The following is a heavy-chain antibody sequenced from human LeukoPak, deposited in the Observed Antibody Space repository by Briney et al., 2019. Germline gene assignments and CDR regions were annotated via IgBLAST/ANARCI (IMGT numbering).Heavy chain of an antibody. D-gene: IGHD6-19*01. CDR1: GYTFTGYY. V-gene: IGHV1-2*06. CDR2: INPNSGGT. CDR3: ARDSNGQTRADDPFDI. Sequence: GASVKVSCKASGYTFTGYYMHWVRQAPGQGLEWMGRINPNSGGTNYAQEFQGRVTMTRDTSISTAYMELSRLRSDDTAVYYCARDSNGQTRADDPFDIWGQGTMVTVSS. J-gene: IGHJ3*02.